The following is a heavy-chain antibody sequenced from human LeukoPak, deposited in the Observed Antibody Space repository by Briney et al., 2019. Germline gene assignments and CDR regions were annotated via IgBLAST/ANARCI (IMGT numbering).Heavy chain of an antibody. Sequence: PSETLSLTCTVSGDSVSSGSYWGWIRQPPGKGLEWIGSIYHNGKTHYNPSLKSRVTISVDTSKTYFSLKLNSVTAADTAVYYCAREAALLRYFDWLPANWFDPWGQGTLVIVSS. J-gene: IGHJ5*02. CDR2: IYHNGKT. CDR3: AREAALLRYFDWLPANWFDP. V-gene: IGHV4-38-2*02. D-gene: IGHD3-9*01. CDR1: GDSVSSGSY.